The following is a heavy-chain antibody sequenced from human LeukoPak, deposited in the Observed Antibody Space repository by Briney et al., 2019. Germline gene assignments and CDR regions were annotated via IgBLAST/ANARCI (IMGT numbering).Heavy chain of an antibody. CDR1: GFTFSSYG. V-gene: IGHV3-74*01. Sequence: GGSLRLSCAASGFTFSSYGMSWVRQAPGKGLEWVSRINDDETSTTYADSVKGRFTISRDNAKNTLYLQMNSLRADDTAVYYCATTGSGSYYDYWGQGTLVTVSS. CDR2: INDDETST. CDR3: ATTGSGSYYDY. D-gene: IGHD1-26*01. J-gene: IGHJ4*02.